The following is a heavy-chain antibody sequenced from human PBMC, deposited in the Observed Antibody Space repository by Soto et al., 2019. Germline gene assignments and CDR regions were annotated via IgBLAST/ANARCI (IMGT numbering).Heavy chain of an antibody. V-gene: IGHV3-21*06. CDR2: ISSTTNYI. CDR1: GFTFTRYS. J-gene: IGHJ4*02. CDR3: ARESEXXXSNFDY. Sequence: GGSLRLSXAASGFTFTRYSMXGVRQAPGKGLEWVSSISSTTNYICYWDSMKGRFTISSDNAKNSLYLEMNSLRAEDTAVYYCARESEXXXSNFDYWGQGTLVTVSS.